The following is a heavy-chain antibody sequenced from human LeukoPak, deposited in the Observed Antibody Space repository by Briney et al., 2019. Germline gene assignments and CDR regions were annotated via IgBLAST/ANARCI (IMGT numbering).Heavy chain of an antibody. CDR1: GGSISSYY. CDR3: ARWGQYYYGSGSYYNVFDY. V-gene: IGHV4-59*01. CDR2: IYYSGST. Sequence: PSETLSLTCTVSGGSISSYYWSWIRQPPGKGLEWTGYIYYSGSTNYNPSLKSRVTISVDTSKNRFSLKLSSVTAADTAVYYCARWGQYYYGSGSYYNVFDYWGQGTLVTVSS. J-gene: IGHJ4*02. D-gene: IGHD3-10*01.